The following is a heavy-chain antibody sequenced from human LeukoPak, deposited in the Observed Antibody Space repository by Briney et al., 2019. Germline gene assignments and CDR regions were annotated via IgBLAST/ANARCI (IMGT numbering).Heavy chain of an antibody. D-gene: IGHD3-3*01. J-gene: IGHJ4*02. CDR1: GFTFSSYW. Sequence: GGSLRLSCAASGFTFSSYWMSWVRQAPGKGLEWVANIKQDGSEKYYVDSVKGRFTISRDNAKNSLYLQMNSLRAEDTAVYYCARDPNDFWSGYRNYWGQGTLVTVSS. CDR3: ARDPNDFWSGYRNY. V-gene: IGHV3-7*01. CDR2: IKQDGSEK.